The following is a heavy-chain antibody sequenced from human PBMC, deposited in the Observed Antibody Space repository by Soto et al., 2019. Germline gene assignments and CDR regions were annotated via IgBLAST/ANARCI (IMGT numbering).Heavy chain of an antibody. Sequence: QAGGSLRLSCAASGFTFSSYGMHWVRQAPGKGLEWVAVIWYDGSNKYYADSVKGRFTISRDNSKNTLYLQMNSLRAEDTAVYYCAREMGRGDSFGDIVVVPAAAYYYYGMDVWGQGTTVTVSS. D-gene: IGHD2-2*01. V-gene: IGHV3-33*01. CDR1: GFTFSSYG. CDR2: IWYDGSNK. J-gene: IGHJ6*02. CDR3: AREMGRGDSFGDIVVVPAAAYYYYGMDV.